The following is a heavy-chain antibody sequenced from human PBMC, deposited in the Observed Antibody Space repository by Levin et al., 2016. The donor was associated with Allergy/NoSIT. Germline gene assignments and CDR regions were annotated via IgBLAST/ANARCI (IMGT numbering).Heavy chain of an antibody. V-gene: IGHV1-69*06. Sequence: WVRQAPGQGLEWMGGIIPIFGTANYAQKFQGRVTITADKSTSTAYMELSSLRSEDTAVYYCARKRGYSGYGYDYWGQGTLVTVSS. J-gene: IGHJ4*02. CDR3: ARKRGYSGYGYDY. D-gene: IGHD5-12*01. CDR2: IIPIFGTA.